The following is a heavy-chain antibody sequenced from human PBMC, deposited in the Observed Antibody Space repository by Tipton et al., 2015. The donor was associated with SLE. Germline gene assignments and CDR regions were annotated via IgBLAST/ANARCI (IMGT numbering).Heavy chain of an antibody. V-gene: IGHV3-30-3*01. CDR2: ISYDGSNK. CDR1: GFTFSSYA. J-gene: IGHJ4*02. Sequence: RSLRLSCAASGFTFSSYAMHWVRQAPGKGLEWVAVISYDGSNKYYADSVKGRFTISRDNSKNTLYLQMNSLRAEDTAVYYCASHDYGDFWGQGTLVTASS. CDR3: ASHDYGDF.